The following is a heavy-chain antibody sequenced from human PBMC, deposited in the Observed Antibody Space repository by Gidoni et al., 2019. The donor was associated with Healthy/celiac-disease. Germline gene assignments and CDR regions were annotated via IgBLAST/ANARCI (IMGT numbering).Heavy chain of an antibody. J-gene: IGHJ3*02. D-gene: IGHD6-19*01. Sequence: EVQLVQSGAEVKKPGEPLKISCKGSGYSFTSYWIGWGRQMPGKGLEWMGIIYPGDSDTRDSPSFQGQVTISADKSINTAMYYCARHLSSCWYGLDAFDIWGQGTMVTVSS. V-gene: IGHV5-51*01. CDR3: FDI. CDR1: GYSFTSYW. CDR2: IYPGDSDT.